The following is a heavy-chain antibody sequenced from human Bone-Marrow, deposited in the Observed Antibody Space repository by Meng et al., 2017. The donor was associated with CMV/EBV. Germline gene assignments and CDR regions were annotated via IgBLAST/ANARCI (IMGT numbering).Heavy chain of an antibody. Sequence: VQVVQSGAEVKKPGSSVKVSCKASGGTFSSYAISWVRQAPGQGLEWMGGIIPIFGTANYAQKFQGRVTITADESTSTAYMELSSLRSEDTAVYYCARVNPIIVGATPGRFDPWGQGTLVTVSS. CDR3: ARVNPIIVGATPGRFDP. J-gene: IGHJ5*02. CDR2: IIPIFGTA. V-gene: IGHV1-69*12. CDR1: GGTFSSYA. D-gene: IGHD1-26*01.